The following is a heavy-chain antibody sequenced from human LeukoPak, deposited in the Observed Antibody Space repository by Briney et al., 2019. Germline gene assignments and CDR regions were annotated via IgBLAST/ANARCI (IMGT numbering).Heavy chain of an antibody. D-gene: IGHD1/OR15-1a*01. CDR1: GFPFSNYE. CDR3: ARAGANRYYYALDV. Sequence: GGSLRLSCAASGFPFSNYEMNWVRQAPGRGLEWVSYIGSSSTIYYADSAKGRFTISRDNVNNLLYLQMNSLRAEDTAVYYCARAGANRYYYALDVWGQGTTVTVSS. CDR2: IGSSSTI. V-gene: IGHV3-69-1*01. J-gene: IGHJ6*02.